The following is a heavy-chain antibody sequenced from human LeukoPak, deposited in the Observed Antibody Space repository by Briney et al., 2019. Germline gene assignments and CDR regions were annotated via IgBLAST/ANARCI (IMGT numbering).Heavy chain of an antibody. J-gene: IGHJ1*01. CDR1: GGSISSYY. CDR2: IYYSGRT. V-gene: IGHV4-59*01. Sequence: SETLSLTCTVSGGSISSYYWSWVRQPPGKGLEWIGYIYYSGRTNYNPSLKSRVTMSVDTSKSLLSLKLRSVTAADTAVYYCARGSNCGGDCCHAEYFQDCGQGTLVTVSS. CDR3: ARGSNCGGDCCHAEYFQD. D-gene: IGHD2-21*02.